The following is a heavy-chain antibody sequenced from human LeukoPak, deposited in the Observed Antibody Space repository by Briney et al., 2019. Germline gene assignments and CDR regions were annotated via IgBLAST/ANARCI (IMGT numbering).Heavy chain of an antibody. CDR1: GFPFTRYW. V-gene: IGHV3-7*04. Sequence: GGSLRLSCAASGFPFTRYWMSWVRQAPEKGLEWVANIKPDGSEKHYVDSVKGRLTISRDNAKNSLYLQMNGLRAEDTAVYYCARLAAGSDYFDSWGQGTLVTVSS. J-gene: IGHJ4*02. CDR3: ARLAAGSDYFDS. D-gene: IGHD6-13*01. CDR2: IKPDGSEK.